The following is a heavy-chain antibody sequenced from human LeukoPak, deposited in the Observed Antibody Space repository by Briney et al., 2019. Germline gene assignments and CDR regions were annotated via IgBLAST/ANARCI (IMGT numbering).Heavy chain of an antibody. CDR2: IYYSGST. CDR1: GGSISSGGYY. V-gene: IGHV4-31*03. Sequence: SQTLSLTCTVSGGSISSGGYYWSWIRQHPEKGLEWIGYIYYSGSTYYNPSLKSRVTISVDTSKNQFSLKLSSVTAADTAVYYCARDSLGTLSAFDIWGQGTMVTVSS. CDR3: ARDSLGTLSAFDI. J-gene: IGHJ3*02. D-gene: IGHD7-27*01.